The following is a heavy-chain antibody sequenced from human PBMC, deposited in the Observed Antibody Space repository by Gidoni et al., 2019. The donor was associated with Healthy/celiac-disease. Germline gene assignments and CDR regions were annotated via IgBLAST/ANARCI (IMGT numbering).Heavy chain of an antibody. V-gene: IGHV4-39*01. CDR3: ARLLAAGTKVAGY. Sequence: QLQLQESGPGLVKPSETLSLTCTVPGGSISSSSYYWGWIRQPPGKGLGWIGSIYYSGSTYYNPSLKSRVTISVDTSKNQFPLKLSSVTAADTAVYYCARLLAAGTKVAGYWGQGTLVTVSS. CDR1: GGSISSSSYY. CDR2: IYYSGST. J-gene: IGHJ4*02. D-gene: IGHD6-13*01.